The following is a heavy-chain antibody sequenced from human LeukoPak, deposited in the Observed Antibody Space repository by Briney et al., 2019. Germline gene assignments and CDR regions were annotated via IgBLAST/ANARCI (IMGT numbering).Heavy chain of an antibody. CDR1: GFTVSSNY. D-gene: IGHD3-22*01. J-gene: IGHJ6*03. V-gene: IGHV3-66*01. Sequence: GGSLRLSCAASGFTVSSNYMSWVRQAPGKGLEWVSVIYSGGSTYYADSVKGRFTISRDNSKNTLYLQMNSLRAEDTAVYYCARDGGYYDSSGEYYYYYMDVWGKGTTVTVSS. CDR2: IYSGGST. CDR3: ARDGGYYDSSGEYYYYYMDV.